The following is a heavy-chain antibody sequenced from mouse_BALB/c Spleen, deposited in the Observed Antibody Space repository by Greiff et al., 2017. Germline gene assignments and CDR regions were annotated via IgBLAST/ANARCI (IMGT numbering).Heavy chain of an antibody. D-gene: IGHD1-1*01. CDR1: GYTFTSYW. CDR2: IYPGDGDT. CDR3: ARSYYYGSTHYYAMDY. V-gene: IGHV1-87*01. J-gene: IGHJ4*01. Sequence: QVQLQQSGAELARPGASVKLSCKASGYTFTSYWMQWVKQRPGQGLEWIGAIYPGDGDTRYTQKFKGKATLTADKSSSTAYMQLSSLASEDSAVYYCARSYYYGSTHYYAMDYWGQGTSVTVSS.